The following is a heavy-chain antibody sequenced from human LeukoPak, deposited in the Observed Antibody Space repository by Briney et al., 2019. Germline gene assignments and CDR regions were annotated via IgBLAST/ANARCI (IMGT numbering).Heavy chain of an antibody. CDR2: INPDGREK. CDR1: GFTFSNSG. CDR3: ARGRGYSSFDY. J-gene: IGHJ4*02. V-gene: IGHV3-7*01. Sequence: GGSLRLSCTASGFTFSNSGMSWVRQAPGKGLEWVASINPDGREKYSVDSVKGRFTISRDNAKNSLYLQMNSLRAEDAAVYYCARGRGYSSFDYWGQGTLVTVSS. D-gene: IGHD6-19*01.